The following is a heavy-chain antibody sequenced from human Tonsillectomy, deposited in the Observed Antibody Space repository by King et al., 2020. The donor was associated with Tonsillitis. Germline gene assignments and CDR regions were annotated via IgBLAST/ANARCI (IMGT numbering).Heavy chain of an antibody. CDR2: INPKSGDT. CDR3: ARDLGSTWGLDAFHI. Sequence: VQLVQSGAEVKKPGASVKVSCKASGYTFTGNYLHWVRQAPGHGLEWLGWINPKSGDTTYAQIFQGRVTMTRETSIRTAYMEVSRLRSDDTAVYYCARDLGSTWGLDAFHIWGQGTMVTVSS. CDR1: GYTFTGNY. V-gene: IGHV1-2*02. J-gene: IGHJ3*02. D-gene: IGHD6-13*01.